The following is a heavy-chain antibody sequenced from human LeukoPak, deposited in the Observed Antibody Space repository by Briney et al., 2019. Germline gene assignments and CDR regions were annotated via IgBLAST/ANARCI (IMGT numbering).Heavy chain of an antibody. V-gene: IGHV4-34*01. CDR2: INHSGST. D-gene: IGHD3-10*01. CDR3: ARGLGYYGSGNDY. Sequence: SETLSLTCAVYGGSFSGYYWSWIRQPPGKGLEWIGEINHSGSTNYNPSHKSRVTISVDTSKNQFSLKLSSVTAADTAVYYCARGLGYYGSGNDYWGQGTLVTVSS. J-gene: IGHJ4*02. CDR1: GGSFSGYY.